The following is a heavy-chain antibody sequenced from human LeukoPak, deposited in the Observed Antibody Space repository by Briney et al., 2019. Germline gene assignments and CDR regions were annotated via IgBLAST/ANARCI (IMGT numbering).Heavy chain of an antibody. CDR2: IKSKTDGGTT. J-gene: IGHJ4*02. Sequence: GGSLRLSCAASGFTFSNAWMSWVRQAPGKGLEWVGCIKSKTDGGTTDYAAPVKGRFTISRDDSKNTLYLQMNSLKTEDTAVYYCTTGGSSPRTWGQGTLVTVSS. V-gene: IGHV3-15*01. CDR3: TTGGSSPRT. D-gene: IGHD6-6*01. CDR1: GFTFSNAW.